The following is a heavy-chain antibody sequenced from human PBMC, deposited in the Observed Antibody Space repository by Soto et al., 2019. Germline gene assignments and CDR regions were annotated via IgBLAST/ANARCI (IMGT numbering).Heavy chain of an antibody. CDR3: ARAPSIAARRYYYYYMDV. J-gene: IGHJ6*03. CDR2: INTSGGST. D-gene: IGHD6-6*01. V-gene: IGHV1-46*03. Sequence: QVQLVQSGAEVKKPGASVKVSCKASGYTFTSYYMHWVRQAPGQGLEWMGIINTSGGSTSYAQKFQGRVTMTRDTSTSTVYMERSSLRSEDTAVYYCARAPSIAARRYYYYYMDVWGKGTTVTVSS. CDR1: GYTFTSYY.